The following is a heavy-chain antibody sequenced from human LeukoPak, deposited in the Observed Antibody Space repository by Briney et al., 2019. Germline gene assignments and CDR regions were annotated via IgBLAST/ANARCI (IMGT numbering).Heavy chain of an antibody. CDR1: GFTFDDYA. CDR2: ISWNSGSI. Sequence: GGSLRLSCAASGFTFDDYAMHWVRQAPGKGLEWVSGISWNSGSIGYADSVKGRFTISRDNAKNSLYLQMNSLRADDTAVYYCARFAAGGSYYYYMDVWGKGTTVTVSS. D-gene: IGHD3-10*01. CDR3: ARFAAGGSYYYYMDV. J-gene: IGHJ6*03. V-gene: IGHV3-9*01.